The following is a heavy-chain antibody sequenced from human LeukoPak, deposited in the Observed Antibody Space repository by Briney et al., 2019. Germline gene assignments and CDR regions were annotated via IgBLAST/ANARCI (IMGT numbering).Heavy chain of an antibody. CDR1: GYTFTGYY. J-gene: IGHJ6*02. Sequence: ASVKVSCKASGYTFTGYYMHWVRQAPGQGLEWMGWINPNSGGTNYAQKFQGRVTMTRDTSISTAYMELSRLRSDDTAVYYCARSPVEASGSSGCYYVGVLYYYYYGMDVWGQGTTVTVSS. V-gene: IGHV1-2*02. CDR2: INPNSGGT. CDR3: ARSPVEASGSSGCYYVGVLYYYYYGMDV. D-gene: IGHD3-22*01.